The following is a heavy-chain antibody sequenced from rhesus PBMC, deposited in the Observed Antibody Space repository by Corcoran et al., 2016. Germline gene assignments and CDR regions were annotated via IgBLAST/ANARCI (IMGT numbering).Heavy chain of an antibody. Sequence: QVQLQESGPGLVKPSETLSLTCAVSGGSFSSYWWSWIRQPPGTGLEWIGEINGNRGSTNYNPSLKSRVTISKDASKNQFSLKLSSGTAADTAVYYCASGGYYEDDYGYYLRGYFEFWGQGALVTVSS. V-gene: IGHV4-80*01. CDR1: GGSFSSYW. CDR3: ASGGYYEDDYGYYLRGYFEF. D-gene: IGHD3-9*01. J-gene: IGHJ1*01. CDR2: INGNRGST.